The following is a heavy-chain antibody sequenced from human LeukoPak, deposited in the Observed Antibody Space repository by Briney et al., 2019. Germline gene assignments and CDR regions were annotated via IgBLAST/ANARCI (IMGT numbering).Heavy chain of an antibody. V-gene: IGHV4-39*07. CDR3: ARDRRSGSYPFDY. Sequence: SETLSLTCTVSGGSISSSSYYWDWIRQPPGKGLEWIGSIHYSGSTYYNPSLKSRVTISVDTSKNQFSLKLSSVTAADTAVYYCARDRRSGSYPFDYWGQGTLVTVSS. J-gene: IGHJ4*02. CDR2: IHYSGST. D-gene: IGHD1-26*01. CDR1: GGSISSSSYY.